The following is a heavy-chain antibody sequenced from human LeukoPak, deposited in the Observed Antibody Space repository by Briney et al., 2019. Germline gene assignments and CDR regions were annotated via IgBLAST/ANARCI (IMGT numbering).Heavy chain of an antibody. CDR1: GYTFTGYY. Sequence: ASVKVSCKASGYTFTGYYMHWVRQAPGQGLEWMGWINPNSGGTNYAQKFQGRVTITRDTSISTAYMELSRLRSDDTAVYYCAGGAAAGTSWFDPWGQGTLVTVSS. J-gene: IGHJ5*02. D-gene: IGHD6-13*01. V-gene: IGHV1-2*02. CDR3: AGGAAAGTSWFDP. CDR2: INPNSGGT.